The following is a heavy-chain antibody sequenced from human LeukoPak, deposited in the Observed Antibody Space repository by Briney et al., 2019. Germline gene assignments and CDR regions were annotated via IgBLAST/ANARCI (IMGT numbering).Heavy chain of an antibody. CDR2: ISYSGT. V-gene: IGHV4-39*01. CDR3: ARRTSNPVGAIDY. CDR1: GGSISISNYY. D-gene: IGHD1-26*01. Sequence: SETLSLTCTVSGGSISISNYYWGWIRQPPGRGLEWIGSISYSGTYYNPSLKSRLTISVDTSKNHFSLNLRSVTAAVTAVYYCARRTSNPVGAIDYWGQGTLVTVSS. J-gene: IGHJ4*02.